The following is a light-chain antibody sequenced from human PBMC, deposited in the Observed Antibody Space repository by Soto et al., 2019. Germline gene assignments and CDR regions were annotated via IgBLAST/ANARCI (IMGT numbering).Light chain of an antibody. CDR1: QSVGYN. Sequence: EIAMTQSPATLSVSPGERATVSRRASQSVGYNLAWYQQKLGQAPRLLIYGASSRASGVPARFSGSGSGTEFTLTISSLQSEDFAVYYCQQYSKWPPWTFGHGTKVEIK. CDR2: GAS. CDR3: QQYSKWPPWT. V-gene: IGKV3-15*01. J-gene: IGKJ1*01.